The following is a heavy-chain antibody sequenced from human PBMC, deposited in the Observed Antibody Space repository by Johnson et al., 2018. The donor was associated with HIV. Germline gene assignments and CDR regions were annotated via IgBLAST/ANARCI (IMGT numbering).Heavy chain of an antibody. D-gene: IGHD6-19*01. Sequence: QEKLVESGGGVVQPGRSLRLSCAASGFTFSSYAIHWVRQAPGKGLEWVAAISYDGSNKYYGDSVKGRFTISRDNSKNTLFLQMNSLIAEDTAVYYCAGGIRVAGGNDAFEIWGQGTMVTVSS. CDR3: AGGIRVAGGNDAFEI. J-gene: IGHJ3*02. CDR1: GFTFSSYA. CDR2: ISYDGSNK. V-gene: IGHV3-30*04.